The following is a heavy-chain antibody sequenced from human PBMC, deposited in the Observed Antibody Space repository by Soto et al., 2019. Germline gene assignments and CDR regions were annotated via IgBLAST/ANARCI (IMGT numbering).Heavy chain of an antibody. J-gene: IGHJ4*02. V-gene: IGHV3-15*07. D-gene: IGHD1-26*01. Sequence: AGPLRLSRSAAGFNFGNSRMTWLRQGRGTGLEWVGRIKSKTDGGTTDYAAPVKGRLPISRDDSKNTLYLQMNSLKTEDTAVYYCTTAVWAVIDYWGQG. CDR3: TTAVWAVIDY. CDR1: GFNFGNSR. CDR2: IKSKTDGGTT.